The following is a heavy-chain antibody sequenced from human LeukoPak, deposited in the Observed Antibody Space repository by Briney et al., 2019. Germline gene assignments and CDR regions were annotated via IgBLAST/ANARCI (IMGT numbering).Heavy chain of an antibody. CDR1: GYTFTGYY. D-gene: IGHD2-2*01. J-gene: IGHJ4*02. Sequence: ASVKVSCKASGYTFTGYYMHWVRQAPGQGLEWMGWINPNSGGTNYAQKFQGMVTMTRDTSISTAYMELSRLRSDDTAVYYCVGCSSTSCSYFDYWGQGTLVTVSS. CDR2: INPNSGGT. CDR3: VGCSSTSCSYFDY. V-gene: IGHV1-2*02.